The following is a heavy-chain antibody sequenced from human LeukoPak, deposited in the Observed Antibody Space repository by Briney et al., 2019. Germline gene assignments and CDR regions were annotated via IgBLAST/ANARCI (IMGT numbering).Heavy chain of an antibody. Sequence: GGSLRLSCAASGLTFSSYEMNWVRQAPGKGLEWVSYISSSSSTIYYADSVKGRFTISRDNAKNSLYLQMNSLRAEDTAVYYCARETVLGTVTTTSYYYYYYMDVWGKGTTVTVSS. CDR3: ARETVLGTVTTTSYYYYYYMDV. D-gene: IGHD4-17*01. V-gene: IGHV3-48*01. CDR2: ISSSSSTI. CDR1: GLTFSSYE. J-gene: IGHJ6*03.